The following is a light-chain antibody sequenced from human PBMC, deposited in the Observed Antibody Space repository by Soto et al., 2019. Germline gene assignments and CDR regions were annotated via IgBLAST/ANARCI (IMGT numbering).Light chain of an antibody. CDR3: KQYKEWPPFT. J-gene: IGKJ5*01. CDR2: GAS. CDR1: QSVSSNY. Sequence: IVLTQSPGTLSLSPGERATLSCRAGQSVSSNYLAWYQQKSGQPPRLLIYGASSRASGIPDRFSGSGSGTEFTLSISSLQSEDFAVYYCKQYKEWPPFTFGQGTRLEIK. V-gene: IGKV3-20*01.